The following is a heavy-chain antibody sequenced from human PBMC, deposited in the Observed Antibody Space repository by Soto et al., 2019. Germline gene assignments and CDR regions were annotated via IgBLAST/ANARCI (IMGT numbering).Heavy chain of an antibody. V-gene: IGHV3-30*18. Sequence: QVHLVESGGGVVQPGRSLRLSCTASGVSFTNYGMHWVRQAPGKGLEWVAVVSPDGRNIYYADSVKGRFTISRDNSKNALHLQMNRLRGEDTAVYYCAKALDWHFDLWGRGTLVTVSS. CDR1: GVSFTNYG. CDR2: VSPDGRNI. J-gene: IGHJ2*01. CDR3: AKALDWHFDL.